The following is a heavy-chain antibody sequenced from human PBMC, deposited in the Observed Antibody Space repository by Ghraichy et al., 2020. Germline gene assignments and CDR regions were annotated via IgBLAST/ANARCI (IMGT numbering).Heavy chain of an antibody. Sequence: ASVKVSCKASGYTFTSYYMHWVRQAPGQGLEWMGIINPSGGSTSYAQKFQGRVTMTRDTSTSTVYMELSSLRSEDTAVYYCARDLCSGGSCTSRPYYYGMDVWGQGTTVTVSS. D-gene: IGHD2-15*01. CDR3: ARDLCSGGSCTSRPYYYGMDV. V-gene: IGHV1-46*01. CDR1: GYTFTSYY. CDR2: INPSGGST. J-gene: IGHJ6*02.